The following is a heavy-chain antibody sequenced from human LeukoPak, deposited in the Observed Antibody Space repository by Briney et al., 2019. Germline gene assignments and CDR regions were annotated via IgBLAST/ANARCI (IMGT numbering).Heavy chain of an antibody. CDR2: MNPNSGNT. CDR1: GYTFTTYD. J-gene: IGHJ5*02. CDR3: ARGGGYCSGGSCYASNWFDP. Sequence: ASVKVSCKATGYTFTTYDINWVRQATGQGLEWRGWMNPNSGNTGYAQKFQGRVTMTRNTSISTAYMELSSLRSEDTAVYYCARGGGYCSGGSCYASNWFDPWGQGTLVTVSS. V-gene: IGHV1-8*01. D-gene: IGHD2-15*01.